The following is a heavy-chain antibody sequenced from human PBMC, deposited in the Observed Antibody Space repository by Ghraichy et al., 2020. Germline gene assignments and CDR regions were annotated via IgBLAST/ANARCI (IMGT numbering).Heavy chain of an antibody. CDR2: INHSGST. CDR3: ARMGGRRQVYFDY. V-gene: IGHV4-34*01. J-gene: IGHJ4*02. D-gene: IGHD2-15*01. CDR1: GGSFSGYY. Sequence: SETLSLTCAVYGGSFSGYYWSWIRQPPGKGLEWIGEINHSGSTNYNPSLKSRVTISVDTSKNQFSLKLSPVTAADTAVYYCARMGGRRQVYFDYWGQGTLVTVSS.